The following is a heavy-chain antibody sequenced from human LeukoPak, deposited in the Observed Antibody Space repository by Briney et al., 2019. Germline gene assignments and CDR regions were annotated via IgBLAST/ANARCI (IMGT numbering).Heavy chain of an antibody. Sequence: GGSLRLSCVGSGFTFSDAWMSWVRQAPGKGLEWVGRIKSKSDGGTIDYAAPVKGRFTISRDDSRNTLYLQMNSLKTEDTAVYYCTTRRQDGWWGQGTLVIVS. J-gene: IGHJ4*02. D-gene: IGHD2-15*01. CDR1: GFTFSDAW. V-gene: IGHV3-15*01. CDR2: IKSKSDGGTI. CDR3: TTRRQDGW.